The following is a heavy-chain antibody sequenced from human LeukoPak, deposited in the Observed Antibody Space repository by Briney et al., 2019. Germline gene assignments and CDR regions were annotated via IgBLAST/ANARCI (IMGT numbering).Heavy chain of an antibody. Sequence: GGSLRLACEASGFTFSQYWMHWVRHAPGKGLVWVSRIDPDGSSTNYADSVKGRFTTSRDNAKNTLYLQLNSLRAEDTAVYYCAREDYSNYAPYFDYWGQGTLVTVSS. CDR1: GFTFSQYW. CDR3: AREDYSNYAPYFDY. CDR2: IDPDGSST. V-gene: IGHV3-74*01. J-gene: IGHJ4*02. D-gene: IGHD4-4*01.